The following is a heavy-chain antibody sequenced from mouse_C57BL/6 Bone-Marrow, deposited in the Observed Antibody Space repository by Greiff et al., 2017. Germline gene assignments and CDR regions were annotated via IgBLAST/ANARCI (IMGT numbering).Heavy chain of an antibody. CDR1: GYTFTSYW. V-gene: IGHV1-55*01. J-gene: IGHJ4*01. D-gene: IGHD1-1*01. CDR2: IYPGSGST. CDR3: ARYYYYGSSYAMDY. Sequence: QVQLKQSGAELARPGASVKMSCKASGYTFTSYWITWVKQRPGQGLEWIGDIYPGSGSTNYNEKFKSKATLTVDTSSSTAYMQLSSLTSEDSAVYYCARYYYYGSSYAMDYWGQGTSVTVSS.